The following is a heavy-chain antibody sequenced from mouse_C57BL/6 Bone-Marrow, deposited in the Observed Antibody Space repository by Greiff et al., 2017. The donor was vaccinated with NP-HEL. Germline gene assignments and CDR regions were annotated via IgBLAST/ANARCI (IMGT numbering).Heavy chain of an antibody. Sequence: EVKLMESGGGLVKPGGSLKLSCAASGFTFSSYAMSRVRQTPEKRLEWVATISDGGSYTYYPDNVKGRFTISRDNAKNNLYLQMSHLKSEDTAMYYCAREGITTGFAYWGQGTLVTVSA. CDR3: AREGITTGFAY. V-gene: IGHV5-4*01. CDR2: ISDGGSYT. D-gene: IGHD1-1*01. CDR1: GFTFSSYA. J-gene: IGHJ3*01.